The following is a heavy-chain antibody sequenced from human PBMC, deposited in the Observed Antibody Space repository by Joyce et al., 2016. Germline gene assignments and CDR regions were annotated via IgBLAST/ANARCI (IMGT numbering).Heavy chain of an antibody. CDR2: INKDGSQK. V-gene: IGHV3-7*01. CDR3: AAAGN. Sequence: EVQVVASGGDLAQPGGSLILSCSVSGLSFGNIWMTWVRQATGKGLEGVATINKDGSQKYYVDSVKGRFTISRDNNRNSLSLQMDSLRVEDTALYYCAAAGNWGQGALVIVSS. J-gene: IGHJ4*02. CDR1: GLSFGNIW. D-gene: IGHD6-25*01.